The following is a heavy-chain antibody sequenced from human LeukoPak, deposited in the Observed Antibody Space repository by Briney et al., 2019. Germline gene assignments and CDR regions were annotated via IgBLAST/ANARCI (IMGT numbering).Heavy chain of an antibody. CDR3: ARRVGSYSGSFDY. D-gene: IGHD1-26*01. J-gene: IGHJ4*02. Sequence: SETLSLTCTVSGGSLSSSYWSWIRQPPGKGLEWIGYIYYGGSLNYNPSLKSRVTISVDTSKNQISLKLSSVTAADTAVYYCARRVGSYSGSFDYWGLGTLVTVSS. CDR2: IYYGGSL. V-gene: IGHV4-59*08. CDR1: GGSLSSSY.